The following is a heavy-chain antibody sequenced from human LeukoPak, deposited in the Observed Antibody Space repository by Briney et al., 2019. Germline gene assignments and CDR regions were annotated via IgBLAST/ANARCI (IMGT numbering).Heavy chain of an antibody. CDR2: IMPDISES. V-gene: IGHV1-2*02. J-gene: IGHJ3*01. CDR1: GYSFISNH. CDR3: AREAGVKGLDV. Sequence: ASVKVSCKASGYSFISNHIYWVRQAPGQGLDGMGWIMPDISESRSAQNFQGRVTMNWDTSITSAYMELSSLTSDDTAVYFCAREAGVKGLDVWGQGTMVTVSS.